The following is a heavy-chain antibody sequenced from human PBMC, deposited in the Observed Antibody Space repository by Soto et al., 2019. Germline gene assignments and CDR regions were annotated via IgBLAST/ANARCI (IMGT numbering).Heavy chain of an antibody. V-gene: IGHV4-30-4*01. CDR1: GGSISSGDYY. J-gene: IGHJ6*02. CDR2: IYYSGST. Sequence: SETLSLTCTVSGGSISSGDYYWSWIRQPPGKGLEWIGYIYYSGSTYYNPSLKSRVTISVDTSKNQFSLKLSSVTAADTAVYYCARDTRGYSYGYPDPYYYYGMDVWRQGTTVTVSS. CDR3: ARDTRGYSYGYPDPYYYYGMDV. D-gene: IGHD5-18*01.